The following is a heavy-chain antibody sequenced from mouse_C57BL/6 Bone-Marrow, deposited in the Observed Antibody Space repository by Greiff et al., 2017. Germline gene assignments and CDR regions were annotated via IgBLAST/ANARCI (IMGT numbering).Heavy chain of an antibody. D-gene: IGHD1-1*01. CDR1: GFDFSRYW. V-gene: IGHV4-1*02. CDR2: INPDSSTR. CDR3: ARMYYYGCFAY. J-gene: IGHJ3*01. Sequence: EVQLVESGGGLVQPGGSLKLSCAASGFDFSRYWMSWDRQAPGKGLEWIGEINPDSSTRNYTPSLKDKFIISRDNAKNTLYLQMSKVRSEDTALYYCARMYYYGCFAYWGQGTLVTVSA.